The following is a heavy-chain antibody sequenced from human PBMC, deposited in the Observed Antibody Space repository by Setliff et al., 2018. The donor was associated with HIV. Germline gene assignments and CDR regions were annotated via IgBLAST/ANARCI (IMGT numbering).Heavy chain of an antibody. V-gene: IGHV3-11*04. CDR2: ISSSGSTI. CDR3: ARAGLNYDFWSGYYKGYFDY. D-gene: IGHD3-3*01. Sequence: GSLRLSCAASGFTFSDYYMSWIRQAPGKGLEWVSYISSSGSTIYYADSVKGRFTISRDNAKNSLYLQMNSLRAEDTAVHYCARAGLNYDFWSGYYKGYFDYWGQGTLVTVSS. J-gene: IGHJ4*02. CDR1: GFTFSDYY.